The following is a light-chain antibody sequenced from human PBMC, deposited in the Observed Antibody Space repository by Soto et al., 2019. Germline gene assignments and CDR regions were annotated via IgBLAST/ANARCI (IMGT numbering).Light chain of an antibody. Sequence: AIRMTQSPSSFSASTGDRVTITCRASQGISSYLAWYQQKPGKAPKLLIYAASTLQSGVPSRFSGSGSGTDFTLTISCLQSEDFATYYCQQRCDWPLTFGGGTNVEIK. CDR2: AAS. CDR3: QQRCDWPLT. V-gene: IGKV1-8*01. J-gene: IGKJ4*01. CDR1: QGISSY.